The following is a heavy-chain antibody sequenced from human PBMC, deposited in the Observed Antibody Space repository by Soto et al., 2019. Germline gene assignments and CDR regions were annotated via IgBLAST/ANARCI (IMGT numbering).Heavy chain of an antibody. CDR1: GYTFSNFD. D-gene: IGHD3-10*01. J-gene: IGHJ4*02. V-gene: IGHV1-8*01. CDR2: MNPNNGDT. CDR3: VKVSRQGSGRDFDF. Sequence: QVQLVQSGAEVKKPGASVKVSCKASGYTFSNFDMNWVRQATGQGPEWIGWMNPNNGDTGYAQKFQGRVTMTRDFSTTTAYMELSSLRSDDTAVYYCVKVSRQGSGRDFDFWGQGTLVTVSS.